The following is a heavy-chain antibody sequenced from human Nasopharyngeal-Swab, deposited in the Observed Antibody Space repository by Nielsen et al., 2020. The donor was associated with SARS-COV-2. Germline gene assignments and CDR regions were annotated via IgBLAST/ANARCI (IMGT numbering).Heavy chain of an antibody. D-gene: IGHD3-22*01. CDR2: ISFDGTNK. CDR1: GFIFHSFP. CDR3: VRDRDIFGYDSSGYYGADAFDL. V-gene: IGHV3-30*04. J-gene: IGHJ3*01. Sequence: GGSLRLSCAASGFIFHSFPMHWVRQSPGKGLEWVALISFDGTNKYYAGSVRGRFTISRDTSKDTLYLQMNNLRAEDTAVYYCVRDRDIFGYDSSGYYGADAFDLWGQGTMVTVSA.